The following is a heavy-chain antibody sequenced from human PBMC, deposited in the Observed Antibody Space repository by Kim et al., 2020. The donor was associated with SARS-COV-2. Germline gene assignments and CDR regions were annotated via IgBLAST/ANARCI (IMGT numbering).Heavy chain of an antibody. D-gene: IGHD2-21*01. V-gene: IGHV3-11*01. CDR3: AKVVVSARFGMDV. Sequence: GGSLRLSCATSGFTFSDHYMSWIRQVPGKGLEWFSYISNSGTITYYADSVKGRFTISRDNAKNSLYLQMNSLRAEDTAVYYCAKVVVSARFGMDVWG. CDR1: GFTFSDHY. CDR2: ISNSGTIT. J-gene: IGHJ6*02.